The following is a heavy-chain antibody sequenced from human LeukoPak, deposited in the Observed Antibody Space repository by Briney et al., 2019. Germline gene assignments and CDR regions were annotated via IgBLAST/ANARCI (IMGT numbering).Heavy chain of an antibody. CDR2: IIPIFGTA. D-gene: IGHD4-23*01. J-gene: IGHJ4*02. CDR1: GGTFSSCA. CDR3: AREDRHGGNPDYFDY. V-gene: IGHV1-69*05. Sequence: PGASVKVSCKASGGTFSSCAISWVRQAPGQGLEWMGGIIPIFGTANYAQKLQGRVTITTDESTSTAYMELSSLRSEDTAVYYCAREDRHGGNPDYFDYWGQGTLVTVSS.